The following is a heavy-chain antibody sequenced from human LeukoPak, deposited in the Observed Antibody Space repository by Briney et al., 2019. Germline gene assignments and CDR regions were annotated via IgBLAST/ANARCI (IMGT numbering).Heavy chain of an antibody. CDR1: GITFGNNW. CDR3: ERDSPHNWSDP. Sequence: PGGSLRLSCAASGITFGNNWMHWVRQGPGKGLVWISRINSDGGGAIYADSVKGRFTVSRDNAKNTLYLQMNSLRAEDTAVYYCERDSPHNWSDPWGRGTVVTVSS. CDR2: INSDGGGA. J-gene: IGHJ5*02. V-gene: IGHV3-74*01.